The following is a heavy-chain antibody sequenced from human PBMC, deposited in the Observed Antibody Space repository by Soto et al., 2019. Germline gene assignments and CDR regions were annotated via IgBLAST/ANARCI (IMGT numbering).Heavy chain of an antibody. V-gene: IGHV4-30-4*01. J-gene: IGHJ6*02. Sequence: QVQLQDSGPGLVKPSQTLSLTCSISGASISSDDYYWTLFRQPPGKGLEWIGYISYSGSTYYNPSLKSRITISVDTSKTQFSLILSSVTAADTAVFYCAREVNNYYGMDVWGQGTTVTVSS. CDR3: AREVNNYYGMDV. CDR2: ISYSGST. CDR1: GASISSDDYY.